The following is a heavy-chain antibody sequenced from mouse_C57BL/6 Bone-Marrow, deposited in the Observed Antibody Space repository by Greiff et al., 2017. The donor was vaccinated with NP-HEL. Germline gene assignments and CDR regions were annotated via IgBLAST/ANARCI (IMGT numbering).Heavy chain of an antibody. J-gene: IGHJ3*01. CDR3: AKDYYPVAY. V-gene: IGHV1-19*01. CDR2: INPYNGGT. Sequence: VQLQQSGPVLVKPGASVKMSCKASGYTFTDYYMNWVKQSHGKSLEWIGVINPYNGGTSYNQKFKGKATLTVDKSSSTAYMELNSLTSEDSAVYYCAKDYYPVAYWGQGTLVTVSA. D-gene: IGHD2-1*01. CDR1: GYTFTDYY.